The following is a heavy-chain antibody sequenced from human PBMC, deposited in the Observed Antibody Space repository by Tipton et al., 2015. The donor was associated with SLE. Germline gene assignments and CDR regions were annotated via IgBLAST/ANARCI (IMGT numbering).Heavy chain of an antibody. Sequence: SLRLSCAASGFTISSNYMSWVRQAPGKGLEWGSVIYSGGSTYYAGSVKGRFAISRDNSKNTLYLQMNSLRAEDTAVYYCARDVDDSTRGAFDIWGQGTMVTVSS. CDR3: ARDVDDSTRGAFDI. V-gene: IGHV3-53*01. CDR2: IYSGGST. D-gene: IGHD3-22*01. J-gene: IGHJ3*02. CDR1: GFTISSNY.